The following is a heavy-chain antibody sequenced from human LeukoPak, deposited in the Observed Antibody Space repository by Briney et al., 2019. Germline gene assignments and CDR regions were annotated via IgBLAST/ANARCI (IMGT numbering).Heavy chain of an antibody. CDR3: ARRDTAREFDY. V-gene: IGHV3-23*01. D-gene: IGHD5-18*01. CDR1: GFTFSSYA. CDR2: ISGRGGST. Sequence: PGGALRLSCAASGFTFSSYAMSSVPQAPGRGLEWVSRISGRGGSTYYADSVKGRFTISRHNYKYTLYLQMNRLRAEHADVYYCARRDTAREFDYWGQGPLVTVSS. J-gene: IGHJ4*02.